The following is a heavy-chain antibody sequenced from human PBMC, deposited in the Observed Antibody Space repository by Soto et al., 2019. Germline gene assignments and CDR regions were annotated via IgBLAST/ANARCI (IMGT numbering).Heavy chain of an antibody. V-gene: IGHV5-10-1*01. Sequence: PGDSLKISCKGSGYSFTSYWISWVRQMPGKGLEWMGRIDPSDSYTNYSPSFQGHVTISADTSTSTAYMELRSLRSDDTAVYYCAREPAADFYYMDVWGKGTTVTVSS. J-gene: IGHJ6*03. D-gene: IGHD2-2*01. CDR3: AREPAADFYYMDV. CDR2: IDPSDSYT. CDR1: GYSFTSYW.